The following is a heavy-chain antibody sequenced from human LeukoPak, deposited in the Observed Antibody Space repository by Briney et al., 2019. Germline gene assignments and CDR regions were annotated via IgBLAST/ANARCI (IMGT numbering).Heavy chain of an antibody. J-gene: IGHJ4*02. Sequence: SETLSLTCPVSGYSISSGYYWGWIRQPPGKGLEWIGSIHHSGSTYNNPSLKSRVTISLDTSKNQFSLKLSSVTAADTAVYYCARHVEMATIADYWGQGTLVTVSS. D-gene: IGHD5-24*01. V-gene: IGHV4-38-2*01. CDR1: GYSISSGYY. CDR3: ARHVEMATIADY. CDR2: IHHSGST.